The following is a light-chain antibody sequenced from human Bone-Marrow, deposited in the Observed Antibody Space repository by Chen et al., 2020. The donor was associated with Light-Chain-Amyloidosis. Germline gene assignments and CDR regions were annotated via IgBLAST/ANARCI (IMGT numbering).Light chain of an antibody. V-gene: IGLV3-21*02. CDR2: DDS. Sequence: SYVLTQPPSVSVAPAPTATIACGGTNIGSTSVHWYQPTPGQAPLLVVYDDSDRPSGIPERLSGSNSGNTATLTISRVEAGDEADYYCQVWDRSSDRPVFGGGTKLTVL. CDR3: QVWDRSSDRPV. J-gene: IGLJ3*02. CDR1: NIGSTS.